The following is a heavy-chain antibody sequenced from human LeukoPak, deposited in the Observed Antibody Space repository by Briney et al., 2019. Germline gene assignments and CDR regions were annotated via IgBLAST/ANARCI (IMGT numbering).Heavy chain of an antibody. V-gene: IGHV4-59*02. D-gene: IGHD3-22*01. CDR2: IYYTGST. CDR3: AREAYYYDSSGYYTFDY. CDR1: DASVSSQH. Sequence: SETLSLTCTVSDASVSSQHWSWIRQPPGKGLEWIGYIYYTGSTNYNPSLKSRVTISVDTSNNQFSLKLSSVTAADTAVYYCAREAYYYDSSGYYTFDYWGQGTLVTVSP. J-gene: IGHJ4*02.